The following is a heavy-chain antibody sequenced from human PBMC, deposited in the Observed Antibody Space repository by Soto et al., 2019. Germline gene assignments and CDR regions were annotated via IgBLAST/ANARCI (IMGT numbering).Heavy chain of an antibody. J-gene: IGHJ6*03. CDR1: GGSISTSYYY. CDR2: IYYTGTT. D-gene: IGHD3-16*01. V-gene: IGHV4-39*01. CDR3: ARQAGAFGYYMDV. Sequence: QLQLQESGPGLVKPSETLSLTCTVSGGSISTSYYYWGWIRQSPGKGLEWIGAIYYTGTTYYNPPLQSRATISVDTSKNQFSLKMSSVTAADTAVYFCARQAGAFGYYMDVWGKGPMVTVSS.